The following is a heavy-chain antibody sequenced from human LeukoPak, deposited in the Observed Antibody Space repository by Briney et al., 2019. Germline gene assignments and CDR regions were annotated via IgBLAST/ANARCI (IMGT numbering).Heavy chain of an antibody. CDR1: GGSISSYY. CDR3: ARGTTYYYDSSGQRPPNWFDP. V-gene: IGHV4-59*08. D-gene: IGHD3-22*01. Sequence: SETLFLTCTVSGGSISSYYWSWIRQPPGKGLEWIGYIYYSGSTNYNPSLKSRVTISVDTSKNQFSLKLSSVTAADTAVYYCARGTTYYYDSSGQRPPNWFDPWGQGTLVTVSS. CDR2: IYYSGST. J-gene: IGHJ5*02.